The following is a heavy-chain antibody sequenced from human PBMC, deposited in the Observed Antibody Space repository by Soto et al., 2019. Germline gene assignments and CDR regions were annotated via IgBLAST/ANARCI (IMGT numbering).Heavy chain of an antibody. J-gene: IGHJ5*02. Sequence: SETLSLTCIVSGDSITNGDYYWSWMRQPPGKDLEWIAYIYYNGITHYNPSLKSRVIISLDPSKNQFSLKMSSVTDADTAVYSCARGIQEGFDPWGQGTLVTVSS. CDR2: IYYNGIT. V-gene: IGHV4-30-4*01. CDR3: ARGIQEGFDP. D-gene: IGHD5-18*01. CDR1: GDSITNGDYY.